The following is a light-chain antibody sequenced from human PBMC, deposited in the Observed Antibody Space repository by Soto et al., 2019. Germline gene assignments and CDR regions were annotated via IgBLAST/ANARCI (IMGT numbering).Light chain of an antibody. CDR2: NVS. CDR1: ESLLYSDGNTY. V-gene: IGKV2-30*01. CDR3: MHSIRWPWT. J-gene: IGKJ1*01. Sequence: DVVMTQSPLFLPVTLGQPASISCRSSESLLYSDGNTYFNWFQQRPGQSPRRLFYNVSNRDSEVPDRFSGSGSGTHFTLKISRVEAEDAGVYYCMHSIRWPWTFGQGTKVEVK.